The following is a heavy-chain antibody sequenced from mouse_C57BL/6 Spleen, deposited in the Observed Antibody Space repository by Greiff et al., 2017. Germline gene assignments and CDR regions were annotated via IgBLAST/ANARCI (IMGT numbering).Heavy chain of an antibody. J-gene: IGHJ3*01. V-gene: IGHV5-17*01. CDR3: ARDYYGSSYRSWFAY. Sequence: EVQVVESGGGLVKPGGSLKLSCAASGFTFSDYGMHWVRQAPEKGLEWVAYISSGSSTIYYADTVKGRVTISRDNAKNTLFLQMTSLRSEDTAMYYCARDYYGSSYRSWFAYWGQGTLVTVSA. D-gene: IGHD1-1*01. CDR2: ISSGSSTI. CDR1: GFTFSDYG.